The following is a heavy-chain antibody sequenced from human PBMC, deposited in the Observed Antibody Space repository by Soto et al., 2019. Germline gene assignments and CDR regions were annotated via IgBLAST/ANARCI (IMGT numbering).Heavy chain of an antibody. D-gene: IGHD2-21*01. J-gene: IGHJ4*02. V-gene: IGHV3-11*06. CDR1: GFTFSDHF. CDR2: ISTTRNYT. CDR3: ARVSRDYHLYYFDY. Sequence: GGSLRLSCIVSGFTFSDHFMAWVRQAPGKGLEWVSDISTTRNYTKYADSVKGRFSMSRDNARNSVYLQMNRLRADDTAVYYCARVSRDYHLYYFDYWGQGALVTAPQ.